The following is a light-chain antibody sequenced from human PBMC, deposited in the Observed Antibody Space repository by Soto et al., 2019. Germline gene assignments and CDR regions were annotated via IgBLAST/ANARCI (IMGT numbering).Light chain of an antibody. CDR3: LQHNSYPFT. Sequence: DIQMTQCPSSLSASVGDRVTITCRASQDIRNALGWYQQKPGKAPKRLIYGASSLQSGVPSRFSGSRSGTEFTLTISSLQPEDFATYYCLQHNSYPFTFGPGTKVDIK. CDR1: QDIRNA. CDR2: GAS. J-gene: IGKJ3*01. V-gene: IGKV1-17*01.